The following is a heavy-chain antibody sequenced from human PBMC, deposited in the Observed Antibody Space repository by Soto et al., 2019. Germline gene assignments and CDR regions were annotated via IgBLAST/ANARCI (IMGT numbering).Heavy chain of an antibody. CDR2: IDYSGNI. D-gene: IGHD1-1*01. J-gene: IGHJ4*02. CDR1: GGSITSSGSA. CDR3: ARHIHNQGFEYYFDS. V-gene: IGHV4-39*01. Sequence: QLQLQESGPGLVKPSETLSLTCNASGGSITSSGSAWGWIRKSPGKGLEWIGTIDYSGNIYYIPSLKSRLTISVDTSKNQISLKLSSVTAADTAVYYCARHIHNQGFEYYFDSWGQGTLVTVSS.